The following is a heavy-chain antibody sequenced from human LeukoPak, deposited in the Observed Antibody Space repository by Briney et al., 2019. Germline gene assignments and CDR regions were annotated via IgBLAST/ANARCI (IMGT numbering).Heavy chain of an antibody. V-gene: IGHV1-8*02. CDR1: GGTFSSYA. D-gene: IGHD3-10*01. CDR2: MNPNSGNT. J-gene: IGHJ4*02. Sequence: ASVKVSCKASGGTFSSYAISWVRQATGQGLEWMGWMNPNSGNTGYAQKFQGRVTMTRNTSISTAYMELSSLRSEDTAVYYCARGRSSYYYGSGSWGQGTLVTVSS. CDR3: ARGRSSYYYGSGS.